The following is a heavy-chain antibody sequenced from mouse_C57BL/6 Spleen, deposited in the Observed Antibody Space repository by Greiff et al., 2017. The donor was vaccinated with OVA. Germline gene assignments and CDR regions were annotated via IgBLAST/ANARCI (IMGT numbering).Heavy chain of an antibody. CDR3: ASHYEGFAY. CDR2: IDPSDSYT. CDR1: GYTFTSYW. D-gene: IGHD2-4*01. V-gene: IGHV1-59*01. J-gene: IGHJ3*01. Sequence: VQLQQPGAELVRPGTSVKLSCKASGYTFTSYWMHWVKQRPGQGLEWIGVIDPSDSYTNYNQKFKGKATLTVDTSSSTAYMQLSSLTSEDSAVYYCASHYEGFAYWGQGTLVTVSA.